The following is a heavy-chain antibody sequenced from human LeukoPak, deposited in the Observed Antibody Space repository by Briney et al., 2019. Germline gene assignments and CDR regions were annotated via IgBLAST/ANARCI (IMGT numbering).Heavy chain of an antibody. V-gene: IGHV4-34*01. Sequence: SETLSLTCAVYGGSFSGYYWSWIRQPPGKGLEWIGEINHSGSTNYNPSLKSRVTISVDTSKNQFSLKLSSVTAVDTAVYYCARVPYYYYYYGMDVWGQGTTVTVSS. CDR1: GGSFSGYY. CDR3: ARVPYYYYYYGMDV. J-gene: IGHJ6*02. CDR2: INHSGST.